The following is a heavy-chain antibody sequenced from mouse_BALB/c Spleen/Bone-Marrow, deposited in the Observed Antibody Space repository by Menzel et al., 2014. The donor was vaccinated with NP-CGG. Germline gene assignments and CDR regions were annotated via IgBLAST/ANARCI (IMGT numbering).Heavy chain of an antibody. CDR3: ARSGKVRNAMDY. CDR1: GYTFTDHA. V-gene: IGHV1S137*01. CDR2: ISGYYGDA. J-gene: IGHJ4*01. D-gene: IGHD2-14*01. Sequence: VQLVESGAKLVRPGVSVKISCKGSGYTFTDHAMHWVKRSHAKSLEWIGLISGYYGDAIYNQKFKGKATTTVDKSSSTAYMELARLTSEDSAIYYCARSGKVRNAMDYWGQGTSVTVSS.